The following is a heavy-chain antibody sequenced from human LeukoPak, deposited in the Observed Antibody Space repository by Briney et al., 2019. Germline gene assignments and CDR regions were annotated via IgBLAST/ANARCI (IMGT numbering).Heavy chain of an antibody. J-gene: IGHJ4*02. D-gene: IGHD3-10*01. Sequence: PSETLSLTCTVSGGSISSSSYYWGWIRQPPGKGLEWIGSIYYSGSTYYNPSLKSRVTISVDTSKNQFSLKLSSVTAADTAVYYCARHSGNMVRGVRSLDYRGQGTLVTVSS. CDR2: IYYSGST. V-gene: IGHV4-39*01. CDR1: GGSISSSSYY. CDR3: ARHSGNMVRGVRSLDY.